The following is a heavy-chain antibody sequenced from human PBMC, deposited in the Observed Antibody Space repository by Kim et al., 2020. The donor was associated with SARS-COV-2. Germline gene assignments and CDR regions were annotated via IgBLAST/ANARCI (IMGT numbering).Heavy chain of an antibody. V-gene: IGHV3-21*01. D-gene: IGHD6-6*01. CDR2: ISSSSSYI. CDR1: GFTFSSYS. CDR3: ARDTFEYSSSGFDY. J-gene: IGHJ4*02. Sequence: GGSLRLSCAASGFTFSSYSMNWVRQAPGKGLEWVSSISSSSSYIYYADSVKGRFTISRDNAKNSLYLQMNSLRAEDTAVYYCARDTFEYSSSGFDYWGQGTLVTVSS.